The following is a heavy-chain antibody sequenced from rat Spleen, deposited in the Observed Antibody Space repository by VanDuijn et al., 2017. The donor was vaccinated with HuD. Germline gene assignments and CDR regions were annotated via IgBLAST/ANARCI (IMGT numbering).Heavy chain of an antibody. CDR1: GFTFINYG. CDR2: ISYDGSRT. J-gene: IGHJ2*01. Sequence: EVQLVESDGGLVQPGRSLKLSCAASGFTFINYGMAWVRQAPTRGLEWVAAISYDGSRTYYRDSVKGRFTISRDNAKSTLYLQMDSLRSEDTATYYCERQWDYGGQGVMVTVSS. CDR3: ERQWDY. V-gene: IGHV5-29*01.